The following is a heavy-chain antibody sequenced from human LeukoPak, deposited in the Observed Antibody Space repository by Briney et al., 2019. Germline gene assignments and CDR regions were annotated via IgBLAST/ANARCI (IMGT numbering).Heavy chain of an antibody. D-gene: IGHD3-3*01. CDR1: GGSFSGYY. J-gene: IGHJ4*02. CDR2: INHSGST. Sequence: SETLSLTCTVYGGSFSGYYWNWIRQPPGKGLEWIGEINHSGSTNYNPSLKSRVTISVDTSKNQFSLKLSSVTAADTAVYYCASGSDDFWSGYYPFDYWGQGTLVTVSS. CDR3: ASGSDDFWSGYYPFDY. V-gene: IGHV4-34*01.